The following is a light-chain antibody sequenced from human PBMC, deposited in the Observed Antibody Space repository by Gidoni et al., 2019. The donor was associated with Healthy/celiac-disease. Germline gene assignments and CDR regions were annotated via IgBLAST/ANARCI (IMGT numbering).Light chain of an antibody. J-gene: IGLJ2*01. CDR3: SSYTSSSTAG. V-gene: IGLV2-14*01. CDR2: EVS. CDR1: SSDVGGYNY. Sequence: QSALTQPASVSGSPGQSITISCTGTSSDVGGYNYVSWYQQHPGKAPKLMIYEVSNRPSGVSNRCSGSKSGNTASLTISVLQAEDEADYYCSSYTSSSTAGFGGGTKLTVL.